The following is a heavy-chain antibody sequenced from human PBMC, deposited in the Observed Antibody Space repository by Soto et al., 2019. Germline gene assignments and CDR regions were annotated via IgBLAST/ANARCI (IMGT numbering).Heavy chain of an antibody. V-gene: IGHV3-72*01. Sequence: EVQLVESGGGLVQPGGSLRLSCAASGFTFSDHYMDWVRQAPGKGLEWVGRIKNKANSYTTEYAASVKGRFTISRDDSRNSLYLQMNSLRDEDTAVYYCARDVGPAAIGIPDVWGQGTTVTVSS. CDR3: ARDVGPAAIGIPDV. D-gene: IGHD2-2*01. CDR2: IKNKANSYTT. CDR1: GFTFSDHY. J-gene: IGHJ6*02.